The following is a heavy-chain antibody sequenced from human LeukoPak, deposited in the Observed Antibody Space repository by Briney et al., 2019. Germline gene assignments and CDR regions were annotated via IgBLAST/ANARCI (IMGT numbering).Heavy chain of an antibody. D-gene: IGHD3-22*01. CDR1: GFTISSYA. J-gene: IGHJ3*02. CDR2: ISGSGGST. CDR3: AKDQRITMIVVVPDAFDI. Sequence: GESLRLSCAASGFTISSYAMSWFRQAPGERLEWVLAISGSGGSTYYADSVKGRFTISRDNSKNTRYMQVNVLRAENTAEYYCAKDQRITMIVVVPDAFDIWGQGTMVTVSS. V-gene: IGHV3-23*01.